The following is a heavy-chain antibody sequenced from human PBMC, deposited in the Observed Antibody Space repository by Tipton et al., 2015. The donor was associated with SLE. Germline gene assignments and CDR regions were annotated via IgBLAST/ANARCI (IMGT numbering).Heavy chain of an antibody. CDR3: ARDPTYSSSGGDY. J-gene: IGHJ4*02. CDR2: IYYSGST. Sequence: TLSLTCTVSGGSISSYYWGWIRQPPGKGLEWIGYIYYSGSTYYNPSLKSRVTISVDTSKNQFSLKLSSVTAADTAVYYCARDPTYSSSGGDYWGQGTLVTVSS. V-gene: IGHV4-59*12. CDR1: GGSISSYY. D-gene: IGHD6-13*01.